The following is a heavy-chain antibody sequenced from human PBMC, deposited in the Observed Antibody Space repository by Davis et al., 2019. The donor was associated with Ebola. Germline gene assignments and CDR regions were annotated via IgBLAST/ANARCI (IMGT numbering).Heavy chain of an antibody. CDR3: ARDRGSGSYYVPYSDY. CDR1: GYSISSGYY. Sequence: PSETLSLTCTVSGYSISSGYYWGWIRQPPGKGLEWIGSIYHSGSTYYNPSLKSRVTISVDTSKNQFSLKLSSVTAADTAVYYCARDRGSGSYYVPYSDYWGQGTLVTVSS. D-gene: IGHD3-10*01. V-gene: IGHV4-38-2*02. CDR2: IYHSGST. J-gene: IGHJ4*02.